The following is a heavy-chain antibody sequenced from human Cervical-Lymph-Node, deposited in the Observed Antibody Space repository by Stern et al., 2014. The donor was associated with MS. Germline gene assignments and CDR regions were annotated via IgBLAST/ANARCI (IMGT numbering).Heavy chain of an antibody. CDR2: ISYDGNHQ. Sequence: QVQLVESGGAVVQPGRSLRLSCAASGFTFSSYGMHWVRQAPGKGLEWVTVISYDGNHQYYAASVKRRFTISRDNSKNTLHLQMNSVTPDDTAIYYCARDYEDTSMPFDHWGQGTLVTVSS. J-gene: IGHJ4*02. V-gene: IGHV3-30*03. CDR3: ARDYEDTSMPFDH. CDR1: GFTFSSYG. D-gene: IGHD2-2*01.